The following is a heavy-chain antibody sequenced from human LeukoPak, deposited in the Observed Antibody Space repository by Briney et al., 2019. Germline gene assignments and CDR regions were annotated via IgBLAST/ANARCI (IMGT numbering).Heavy chain of an antibody. CDR3: AKSRRYYYDSSGYYL. CDR2: ISGSGGST. Sequence: PGGSLRLSCAASGFTFSSYAMSWVRQAPGKGLEWVSAISGSGGSTYYADSVKGRFTISRDNSKNTLYLQMNSLRAEDTAVYYCAKSRRYYYDSSGYYLWGQGTLVTVSS. D-gene: IGHD3-22*01. CDR1: GFTFSSYA. V-gene: IGHV3-23*01. J-gene: IGHJ5*02.